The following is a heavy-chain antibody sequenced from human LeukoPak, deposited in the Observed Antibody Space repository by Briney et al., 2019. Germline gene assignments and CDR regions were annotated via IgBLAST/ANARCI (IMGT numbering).Heavy chain of an antibody. V-gene: IGHV3-48*03. CDR3: ARDGYWDLKWDLSPFDY. Sequence: GGSLRLSCAASGFTFSSYEMNWVRQAPGKGLEWVSYISSSGSTIYYADSVKGRFTISRDNAKNSLYLQMNSLRAEDTAVYYCARDGYWDLKWDLSPFDYWGQGTLVTVSS. CDR1: GFTFSSYE. CDR2: ISSSGSTI. J-gene: IGHJ4*02. D-gene: IGHD1-26*01.